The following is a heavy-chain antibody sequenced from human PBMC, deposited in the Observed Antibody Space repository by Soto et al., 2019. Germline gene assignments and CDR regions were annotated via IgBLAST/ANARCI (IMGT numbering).Heavy chain of an antibody. CDR1: SGSISSSNW. CDR3: ARDRGYCSSTSCSRPRRGYYYMDV. CDR2: IYHSGST. D-gene: IGHD2-2*01. J-gene: IGHJ6*03. Sequence: SETLSLTCAVSSGSISSSNWWSWVRQPPGKGLEWIGEIYHSGSTNYNPSLKSRVTISVDKSKNQFSLKLSSVTAADTAVYYCARDRGYCSSTSCSRPRRGYYYMDVWGKGTTVTVSS. V-gene: IGHV4-4*02.